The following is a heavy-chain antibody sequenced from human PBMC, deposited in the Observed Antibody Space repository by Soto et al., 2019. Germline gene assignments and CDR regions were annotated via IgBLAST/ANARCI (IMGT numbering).Heavy chain of an antibody. V-gene: IGHV1-18*01. J-gene: IGHJ4*02. CDR3: ARDRRSSIAARPGLEQPLAY. CDR1: GYTFTSYG. Sequence: ASVKVSCKASGYTFTSYGISWVRQAPGQGLEWMGWISAYNGNTNYAQKLQGRVTMTTDTSTSTAYMELRSLRSDDTAVYYCARDRRSSIAARPGLEQPLAYWGQGTLVTVSS. D-gene: IGHD6-6*01. CDR2: ISAYNGNT.